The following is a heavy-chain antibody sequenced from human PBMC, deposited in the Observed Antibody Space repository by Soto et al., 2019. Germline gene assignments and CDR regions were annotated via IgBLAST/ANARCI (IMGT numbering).Heavy chain of an antibody. D-gene: IGHD3-9*01. Sequence: RGSLSLSSTASEFPFSNYAMSWLRQAPGEGLEWVSSISGSGGSTSYADSVKGRFTISRDNSKNTLYLQMNTLGDDDTAVYYCAQTHSHGQNYDLLTATYKHFYYYAMVAWGQGTTVTVSS. J-gene: IGHJ6*02. CDR1: EFPFSNYA. CDR2: ISGSGGST. CDR3: AQTHSHGQNYDLLTATYKHFYYYAMVA. V-gene: IGHV3-23*01.